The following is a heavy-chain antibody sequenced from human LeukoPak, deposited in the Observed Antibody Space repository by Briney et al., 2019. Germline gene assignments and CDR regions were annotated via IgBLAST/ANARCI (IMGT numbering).Heavy chain of an antibody. CDR1: GFTFSDYY. J-gene: IGHJ4*02. V-gene: IGHV3-33*08. CDR3: ARIGGDRDPFDY. CDR2: IWYDGTNK. Sequence: GGSLRLSCAASGFTFSDYYMSWIRQAPGKGLEWVAVIWYDGTNKYYADSVKGRFTISRDNSENTLYLQMNSLRAEDTAVYYCARIGGDRDPFDYWGQGTLVTVSS. D-gene: IGHD2-21*02.